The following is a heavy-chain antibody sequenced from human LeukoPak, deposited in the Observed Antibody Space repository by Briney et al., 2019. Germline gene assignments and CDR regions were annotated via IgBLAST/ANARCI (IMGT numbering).Heavy chain of an antibody. Sequence: PGGSLRLSCAASGFTFSSYSMNWVRQAPGKGLEWVSYISSSSSTIYYADSVKGRFTISRDNAKNSLYLQMNSLRAEDTAVYYCARETVAGTARPNWFDPWGQGTLVTVSS. CDR2: ISSSSSTI. D-gene: IGHD6-19*01. CDR3: ARETVAGTARPNWFDP. J-gene: IGHJ5*02. V-gene: IGHV3-48*01. CDR1: GFTFSSYS.